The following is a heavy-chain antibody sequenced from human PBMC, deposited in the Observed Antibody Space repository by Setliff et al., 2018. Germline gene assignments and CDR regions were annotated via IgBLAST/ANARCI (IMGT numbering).Heavy chain of an antibody. CDR2: ISPSSSHI. Sequence: GGSLRLSCVTSGFAFTSYDMTWVRQAPGTGLEWVSSISPSSSHIYYADSAEGRFTISRDNAKNSLSLQMNSLRGDDTAVYYCAKGGCVSGGNCYSDYWGQGTLVTVSS. J-gene: IGHJ4*02. CDR1: GFAFTSYD. D-gene: IGHD2-15*01. CDR3: AKGGCVSGGNCYSDY. V-gene: IGHV3-21*01.